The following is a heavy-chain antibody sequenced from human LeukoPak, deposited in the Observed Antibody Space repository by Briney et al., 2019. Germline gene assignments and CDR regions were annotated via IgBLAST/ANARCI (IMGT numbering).Heavy chain of an antibody. V-gene: IGHV3-21*01. D-gene: IGHD3-22*01. J-gene: IGHJ4*02. CDR2: ISSSSNYI. CDR3: AQNFYDSSGLYFDY. CDR1: GFTVSSNY. Sequence: GGPLRLSCAASGFTVSSNYMSWVRQAPGKGLEWVSSISSSSNYIYYADSVKGRFTISRDNAKNSLYLQMNSLRAADTAVYYCAQNFYDSSGLYFDYWGQGTLVTVSS.